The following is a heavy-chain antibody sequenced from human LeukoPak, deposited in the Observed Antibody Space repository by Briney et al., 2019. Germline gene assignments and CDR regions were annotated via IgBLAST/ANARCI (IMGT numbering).Heavy chain of an antibody. CDR3: ARINSNNYDP. CDR2: IYTSGST. V-gene: IGHV4-4*07. J-gene: IGHJ5*02. Sequence: PSETLSLTCTVSGGSIFSYYRSWIRQPAGKGLEWIGRIYTSGSTNYNPSLKSRVTLSVDTSKNQFSLKLTSVTAADTAIYYCARINSNNYDPWGQGTLVTVSS. CDR1: GGSIFSYY. D-gene: IGHD4-11*01.